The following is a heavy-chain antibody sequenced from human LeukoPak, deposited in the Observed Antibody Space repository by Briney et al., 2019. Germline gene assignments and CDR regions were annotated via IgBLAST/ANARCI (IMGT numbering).Heavy chain of an antibody. Sequence: GASVKVSCKASGYTFTDCYMDWVRQAPGQGLEWMGWINPNSGGTNYAQKFQGRVTMTRDTSISTAYMELSRLRSDDTAVYYCALGAVTRYDILTGYYLNWFDPWGQGTLVTVSS. CDR3: ALGAVTRYDILTGYYLNWFDP. J-gene: IGHJ5*02. D-gene: IGHD3-9*01. V-gene: IGHV1-2*02. CDR2: INPNSGGT. CDR1: GYTFTDCY.